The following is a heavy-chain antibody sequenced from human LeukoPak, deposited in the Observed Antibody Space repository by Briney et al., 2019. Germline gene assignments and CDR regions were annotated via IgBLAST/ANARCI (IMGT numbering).Heavy chain of an antibody. CDR1: GFTLDSHA. CDR3: AREWTTFDP. CDR2: TNQDGNDK. J-gene: IGHJ5*02. Sequence: GGSLRLSCIGSGFTLDSHAMSWVRQAPGKGLEWVANTNQDGNDKFYVDSVKGRFTISRDNARNSLFLQMISLKAEDTAVYYCAREWTTFDPWGQGTLVTVSS. D-gene: IGHD1-1*01. V-gene: IGHV3-7*03.